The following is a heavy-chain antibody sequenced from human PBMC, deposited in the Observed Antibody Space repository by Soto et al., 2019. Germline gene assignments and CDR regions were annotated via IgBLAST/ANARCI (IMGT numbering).Heavy chain of an antibody. CDR1: GDSVSSGGNF. Sequence: QVQLQQSGPGQVKPSETLSLSCSVFGDSVSSGGNFWTWIRQPPGKVLEWIGSLSYAGRTNYNPSLKSRVNISLDSSKNQFSLQLASVTAADTAVYFCAREWELLPYYVMDVWGQGTTVTVSS. CDR2: LSYAGRT. J-gene: IGHJ6*02. D-gene: IGHD2-15*01. V-gene: IGHV4-61*08. CDR3: AREWELLPYYVMDV.